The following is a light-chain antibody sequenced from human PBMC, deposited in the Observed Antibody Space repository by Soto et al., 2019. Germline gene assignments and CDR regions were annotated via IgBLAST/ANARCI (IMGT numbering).Light chain of an antibody. Sequence: PGDRATLSCRASQSVRSNFLAWYQQKPGQAPRLLIYGASNRATGIPDRFSGSGSGTDFTLTITRLEAEDFAMYYCQRYDSLRTFGQGTKVDIK. J-gene: IGKJ1*01. CDR3: QRYDSLRT. CDR2: GAS. CDR1: QSVRSNF. V-gene: IGKV3-20*01.